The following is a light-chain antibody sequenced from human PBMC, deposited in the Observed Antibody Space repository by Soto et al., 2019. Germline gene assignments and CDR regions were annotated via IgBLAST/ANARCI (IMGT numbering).Light chain of an antibody. V-gene: IGKV1-39*01. CDR3: QQSYSSPFT. Sequence: IQMTQSPSSLSASVGDRVTITCRASQSISSYLNWYQQKPGKAPKLLIYAASSLQSGVPSRFSGSGSWTDFTLTISSLQPEDFATYYCQQSYSSPFTFGPGTKVDIK. CDR2: AAS. CDR1: QSISSY. J-gene: IGKJ3*01.